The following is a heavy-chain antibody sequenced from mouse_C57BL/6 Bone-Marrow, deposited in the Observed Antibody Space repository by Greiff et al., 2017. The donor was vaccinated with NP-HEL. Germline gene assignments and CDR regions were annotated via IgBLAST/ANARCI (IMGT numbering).Heavy chain of an antibody. Sequence: EVQVVESGGGLVKPGGSLKLSCAASGFTFSDYGMHWVRQAPEKGLEWVAYISSGSSTIYYADTVKGRFTISRDNAKNTLFLQMTSLRSEDTAMYYCAKTGTNYFDYWGQGTTLTVSS. V-gene: IGHV5-17*01. D-gene: IGHD4-1*01. J-gene: IGHJ2*01. CDR1: GFTFSDYG. CDR2: ISSGSSTI. CDR3: AKTGTNYFDY.